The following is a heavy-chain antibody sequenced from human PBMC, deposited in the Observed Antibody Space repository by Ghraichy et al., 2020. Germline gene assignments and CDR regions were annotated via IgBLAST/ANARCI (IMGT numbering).Heavy chain of an antibody. J-gene: IGHJ4*02. CDR2: IESKTDGGTT. Sequence: GGSLRLSCAASGFTFTNAWMSWVRQAPGKGLEWVGRIESKTDGGTTDYAAPVKGRFTISRDDSKNTLYLQMNSLKTEDTGVYYCTTEAVTTFRFRTYPKYFFDYWGQGTLVTVSS. V-gene: IGHV3-15*04. D-gene: IGHD4-17*01. CDR3: TTEAVTTFRFRTYPKYFFDY. CDR1: GFTFTNAW.